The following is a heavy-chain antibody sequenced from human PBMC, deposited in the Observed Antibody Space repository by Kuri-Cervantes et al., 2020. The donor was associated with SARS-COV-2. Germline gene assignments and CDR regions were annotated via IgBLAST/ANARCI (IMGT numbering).Heavy chain of an antibody. J-gene: IGHJ4*02. CDR1: GYSISSGYY. D-gene: IGHD4-23*01. Sequence: SQTLSLTCAVSGYSISSGYYWGWIRQPPGKGLEWIGYIYTSGSTNYNPSLKSRVTISVDTSKNQFSLKLSSVTAADTAVYYCARDLGGSNYGGGDYWGQGTLVTVSS. CDR2: IYTSGST. V-gene: IGHV4-61*01. CDR3: ARDLGGSNYGGGDY.